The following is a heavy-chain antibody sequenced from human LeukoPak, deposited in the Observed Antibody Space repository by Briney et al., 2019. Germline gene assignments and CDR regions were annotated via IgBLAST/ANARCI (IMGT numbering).Heavy chain of an antibody. CDR2: MNPNTGNT. D-gene: IGHD6-13*01. V-gene: IGHV1-8*02. J-gene: IGHJ6*02. CDR3: ARGQKDNGVSSSWYYYGMDV. Sequence: VASVKVSCKTSGYTFGSYGINWVRQATGQGLEWMGWMNPNTGNTEYAQKFQGRVTMTSNTSISTAYMELSSLRSEDTAVYYCARGQKDNGVSSSWYYYGMDVWGQGTTVTVSS. CDR1: GYTFGSYG.